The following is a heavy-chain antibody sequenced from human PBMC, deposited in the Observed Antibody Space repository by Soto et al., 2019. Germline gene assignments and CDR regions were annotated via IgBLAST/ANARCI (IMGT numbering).Heavy chain of an antibody. CDR2: IIPIFGTA. D-gene: IGHD2-2*01. CDR1: GGTFSSYA. CDR3: AGGGVVPAGIPRGTTTFDY. V-gene: IGHV1-69*06. J-gene: IGHJ4*02. Sequence: QVQLVQSGAEVKKPGSSVKVSCKASGGTFSSYAISWVRQAPGQGLEWMGGIIPIFGTANYAQKFQGRVTITGDKSTGQAYKGVSRLRSEETAGLLLAGGGVVPAGIPRGTTTFDYWGQGTLVTVSS.